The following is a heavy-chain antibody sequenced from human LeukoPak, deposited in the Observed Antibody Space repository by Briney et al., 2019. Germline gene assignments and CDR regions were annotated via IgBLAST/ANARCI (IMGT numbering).Heavy chain of an antibody. Sequence: SETLSLTCTVSGYSISSGYYWGWIRQPPGKGLEWIGEINHSGSTNYNPSLKSRVTISVDTSKNQFSLKLSSVTAADTAVYYCARRWRVSGRGGAFDIWGQGTMVTVSS. J-gene: IGHJ3*02. CDR2: INHSGST. CDR1: GYSISSGYY. V-gene: IGHV4-38-2*02. D-gene: IGHD3-10*01. CDR3: ARRWRVSGRGGAFDI.